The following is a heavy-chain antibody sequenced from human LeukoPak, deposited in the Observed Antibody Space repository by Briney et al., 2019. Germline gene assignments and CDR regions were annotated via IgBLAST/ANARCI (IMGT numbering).Heavy chain of an antibody. V-gene: IGHV3-33*01. Sequence: GGSLRLSCAASGFTFSNDGIHWVRQAPGKGLEWVAVIWYDGSKKHYADSVKGRFTISRDNSKNTLDLQMNDLRAEDTAVYYCLGYYSGSPNWGQGTLVTVSS. D-gene: IGHD3-10*01. CDR2: IWYDGSKK. CDR3: LGYYSGSPN. CDR1: GFTFSNDG. J-gene: IGHJ4*02.